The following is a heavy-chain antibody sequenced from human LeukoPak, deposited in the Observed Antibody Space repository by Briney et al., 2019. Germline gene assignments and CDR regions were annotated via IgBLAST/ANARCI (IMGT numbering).Heavy chain of an antibody. CDR2: INHSGSA. V-gene: IGHV4-34*01. D-gene: IGHD6-13*01. CDR1: GGFFSRYY. J-gene: IGHJ5*02. CDR3: ARLTYSNNWYFRRGLDNWFDP. Sequence: SETLSLTCAVYGGFFSRYYWTWIRQPPGKGLEWIGEINHSGSANYNPSLKSRVTISVDASKSQFSLRLSSVTAADTAVYYCARLTYSNNWYFRRGLDNWFDPWGQGTLVTVSS.